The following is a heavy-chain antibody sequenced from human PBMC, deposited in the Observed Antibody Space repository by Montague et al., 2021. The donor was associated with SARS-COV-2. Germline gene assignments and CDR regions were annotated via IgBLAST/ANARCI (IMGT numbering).Heavy chain of an antibody. CDR1: GFSLSTSGMC. D-gene: IGHD3-10*01. CDR2: IDWDDDK. V-gene: IGHV2-70*11. Sequence: PVLVKPTQTFTLTCTFSGFSLSTSGMCVGWIRQPPGKALEWLARIDWDDDKYYSPSLKTRLTVTKDTSKNQVVLTMTNMEPVDTATYYCARMTYGSGMGFDYWGQGALVTVSS. CDR3: ARMTYGSGMGFDY. J-gene: IGHJ4*02.